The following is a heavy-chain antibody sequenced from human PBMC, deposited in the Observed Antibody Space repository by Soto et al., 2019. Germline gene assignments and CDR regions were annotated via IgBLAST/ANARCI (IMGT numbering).Heavy chain of an antibody. Sequence: SQTLSLTCAISGDSVSSNNAAWSWIRQSPSRNLEWLGRTYYRSKWYNDYAVSVKRRITINSDTSKNQFSLHLKSVTPEYTAVYYCSRDRLGISGYYLDAFDIWVQGTMVTVSS. D-gene: IGHD3-22*01. J-gene: IGHJ3*02. CDR1: GDSVSSNNAA. CDR3: SRDRLGISGYYLDAFDI. CDR2: TYYRSKWYN. V-gene: IGHV6-1*01.